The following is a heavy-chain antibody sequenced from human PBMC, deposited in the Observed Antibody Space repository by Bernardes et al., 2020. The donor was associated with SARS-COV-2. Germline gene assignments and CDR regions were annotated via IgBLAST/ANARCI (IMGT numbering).Heavy chain of an antibody. CDR2: ISGSGGST. Sequence: GGSLSLSCAASGFTFSSDAMSWIRQAPGKGMELVSAISGSGGSTYYEDSVKGRFTNSRDNSKNTLYLQMNSLRAEDTAVYYCAVDTAMVTSAGVYWGQGTLVTVSS. J-gene: IGHJ4*02. CDR3: AVDTAMVTSAGVY. CDR1: GFTFSSDA. V-gene: IGHV3-23*01. D-gene: IGHD5-18*01.